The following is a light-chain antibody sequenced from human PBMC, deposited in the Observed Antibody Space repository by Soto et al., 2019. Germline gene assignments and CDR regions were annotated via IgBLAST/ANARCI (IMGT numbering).Light chain of an antibody. Sequence: QSALTQPASVSGSPGQSITISCTATSSDVGGYNYVSWYQQHPDKAPKLMIYEVSNRPSGVSNRFSGSKSGNTASLTISGLQAEDEADYYCNSYTSSNTYVFGTGTKLAVL. CDR3: NSYTSSNTYV. CDR2: EVS. J-gene: IGLJ1*01. V-gene: IGLV2-14*01. CDR1: SSDVGGYNY.